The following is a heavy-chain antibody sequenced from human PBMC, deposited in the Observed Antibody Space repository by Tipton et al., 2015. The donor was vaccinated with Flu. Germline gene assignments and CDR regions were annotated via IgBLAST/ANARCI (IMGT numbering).Heavy chain of an antibody. V-gene: IGHV3-33*01. CDR3: ARDNYDFWGGYYFAY. Sequence: AASGFTFSSYGMHWVRQAPGKGLEWVAVIWYDGSNKYYADSVKGRFTISRDNSKNTLYLQMNSLRAEDTAVYYCARDNYDFWGGYYFAYWGQGTLVTVSS. CDR2: IWYDGSNK. D-gene: IGHD3-3*01. J-gene: IGHJ4*02. CDR1: GFTFSSYG.